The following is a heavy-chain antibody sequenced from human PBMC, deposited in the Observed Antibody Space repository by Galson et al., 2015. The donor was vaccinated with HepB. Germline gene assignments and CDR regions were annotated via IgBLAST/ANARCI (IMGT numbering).Heavy chain of an antibody. V-gene: IGHV1-18*01. J-gene: IGHJ4*02. CDR1: GYTFTSYG. CDR2: ISAYNGNT. D-gene: IGHD3-3*01. CDR3: ARTLREEWLLIPFPDDY. Sequence: SVKVSCKASGYTFTSYGISWVRQAPGQGLEWMGWISAYNGNTNYAQKLQGRVTMTTDTSTSTAYMELRSLRSDDTAVYYCARTLREEWLLIPFPDDYWGQGTLVTVSS.